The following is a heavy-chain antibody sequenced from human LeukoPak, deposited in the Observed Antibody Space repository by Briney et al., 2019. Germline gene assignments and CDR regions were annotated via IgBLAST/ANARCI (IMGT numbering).Heavy chain of an antibody. D-gene: IGHD1-26*01. V-gene: IGHV4-59*01. CDR2: IYYSGST. CDR1: GGTISSYY. Sequence: SETLSLTCTVSGGTISSYYWSWIRQPPGKGLEWIGFIYYSGSTNYNPSLKSRVTISVDTSKNQFSLKLSSVTAADTAVYYCARDPSGIEDYYYYMAVWGKGTTVTVSS. CDR3: ARDPSGIEDYYYYMAV. J-gene: IGHJ6*03.